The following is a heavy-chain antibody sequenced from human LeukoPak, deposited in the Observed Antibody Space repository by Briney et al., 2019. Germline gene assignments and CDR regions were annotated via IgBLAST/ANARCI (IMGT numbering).Heavy chain of an antibody. D-gene: IGHD2-8*01. V-gene: IGHV4-34*01. CDR1: GGSFSGYY. CDR2: IYYTGST. Sequence: SETLSLTCAGYGGSFSGYYWSWIRQPPGKGLEWIGSIYYTGSTYYNPSLKSRVSISIDKSKNSFSLRLSSVTAADRAMYYCARDVGFRGTLYYPGDYWGQGTLVTVSS. CDR3: ARDVGFRGTLYYPGDY. J-gene: IGHJ4*02.